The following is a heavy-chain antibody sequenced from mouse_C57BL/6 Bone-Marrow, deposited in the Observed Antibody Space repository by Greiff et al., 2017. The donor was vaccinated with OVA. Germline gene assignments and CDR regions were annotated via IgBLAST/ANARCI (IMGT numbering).Heavy chain of an antibody. V-gene: IGHV1-54*01. Sequence: QVQLQQSGAELVRPGTSVTVSCKASGYAFTNYLIEWVKQRPGQGLEWIGVINPGSGGTNYNEKFKGKATLTADKSSSTAYMQLSSLTSEDSAVYFCARLTGTTSSSYWGQGTLVTVSA. CDR3: ARLTGTTSSSY. CDR2: INPGSGGT. J-gene: IGHJ3*01. CDR1: GYAFTNYL. D-gene: IGHD4-1*01.